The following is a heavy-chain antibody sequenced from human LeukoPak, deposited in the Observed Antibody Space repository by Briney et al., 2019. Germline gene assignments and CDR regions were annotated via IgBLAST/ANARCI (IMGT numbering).Heavy chain of an antibody. CDR1: GFTFSSYW. D-gene: IGHD3-3*01. V-gene: IGHV3-7*01. CDR3: ASYDFWSGYYNEGLYYFDY. J-gene: IGHJ4*02. Sequence: PGGSLRLSCAASGFTFSSYWMSWVRQAPGKGLEWVANIKQDGSEKYYVDSVKGRFTISRDNAKNSLYLQMNSLRAEDTAVYYCASYDFWSGYYNEGLYYFDYWGQGTLVTVSS. CDR2: IKQDGSEK.